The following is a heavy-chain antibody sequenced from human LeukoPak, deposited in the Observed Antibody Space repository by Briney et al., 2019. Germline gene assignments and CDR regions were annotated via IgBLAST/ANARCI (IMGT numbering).Heavy chain of an antibody. CDR2: IIPIFGTA. D-gene: IGHD3-10*01. CDR1: GGTFSSYA. CDR3: ARTMVRGLVDPHFDP. J-gene: IGHJ5*02. V-gene: IGHV1-69*13. Sequence: ASVKVSCKASGGTFSSYAISWVRQAPGQGLEWMGGIIPIFGTANYAQKFQGRVTITADESTSTAYMELSSLRSEDTAVYYCARTMVRGLVDPHFDPWGQGTLVTVSS.